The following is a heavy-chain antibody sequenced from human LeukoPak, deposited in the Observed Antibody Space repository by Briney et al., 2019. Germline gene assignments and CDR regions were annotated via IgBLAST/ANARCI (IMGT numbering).Heavy chain of an antibody. Sequence: GGSLRLSCAASGFTFSSYEMNWVRQAPGKGLEWVSYIGSSGSTIYYADSVKGRFTISRDNTKNSLYLQMNSLRAEDTAVYYCAELGITMIGGVWGKGTTVTISS. V-gene: IGHV3-48*03. CDR3: AELGITMIGGV. CDR2: IGSSGSTI. D-gene: IGHD3-10*02. CDR1: GFTFSSYE. J-gene: IGHJ6*04.